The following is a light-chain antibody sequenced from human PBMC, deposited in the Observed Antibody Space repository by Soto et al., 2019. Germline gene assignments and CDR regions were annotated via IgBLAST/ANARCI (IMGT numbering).Light chain of an antibody. Sequence: DIVMTQSPLSLPVTPGEPASISCRSSQSLLHSNGYNYLDWYLQKPGQSPQLLIFLGSNRASGVPDRFSGSGSGTDFTLKISRVEAEDVGVYYCMQPLQTPITFGPGTNVDIK. CDR2: LGS. CDR1: QSLLHSNGYNY. J-gene: IGKJ3*01. CDR3: MQPLQTPIT. V-gene: IGKV2-28*01.